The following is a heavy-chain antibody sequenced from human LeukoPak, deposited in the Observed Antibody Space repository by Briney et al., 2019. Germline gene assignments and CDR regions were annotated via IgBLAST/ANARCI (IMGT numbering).Heavy chain of an antibody. CDR3: ARGGRGYYYDSSGYLAY. V-gene: IGHV3-9*01. J-gene: IGHJ4*02. Sequence: GGSLRLSCAASGFVFDDYAMHWVRQTPGKGLEWVSGISWDSDKKDYADSVKGRFTISRDNAKNSLYLQMNSLRAEDTAVYYCARGGRGYYYDSSGYLAYWGQGTLVTVSS. CDR1: GFVFDDYA. D-gene: IGHD3-22*01. CDR2: ISWDSDKK.